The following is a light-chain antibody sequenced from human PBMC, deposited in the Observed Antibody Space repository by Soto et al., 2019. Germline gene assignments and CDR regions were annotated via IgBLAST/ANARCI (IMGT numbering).Light chain of an antibody. CDR1: QSVSSY. CDR3: QQRSNFPLT. V-gene: IGKV3-11*01. Sequence: EIVLTQSPATLSLSPVEIATLSCRASQSVSSYLAWYQQKPGQAPRLLIYDASNRATGIPARFSGSGSGTDFTLTISSLEPEDFAVYYCQQRSNFPLTFGGGTKVDIK. J-gene: IGKJ4*01. CDR2: DAS.